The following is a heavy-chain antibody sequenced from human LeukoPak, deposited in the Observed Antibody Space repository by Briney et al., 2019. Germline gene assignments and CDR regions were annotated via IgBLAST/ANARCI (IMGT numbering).Heavy chain of an antibody. V-gene: IGHV3-30*02. D-gene: IGHD2-2*01. J-gene: IGHJ6*03. CDR1: GFTFSNYA. CDR2: IRYDGSNK. Sequence: GGSLRLSCAASGFTFSNYAMHWVRQAPGKGLEWVAFIRYDGSNKYYAGSVKGRFTISRDNSKNTLYLQMNSLRAEDTAVYYFAKDGTDEYQWLFSSYYYSRAVGGKGPTVIVSS. CDR3: AKDGTDEYQWLFSSYYYSRAV.